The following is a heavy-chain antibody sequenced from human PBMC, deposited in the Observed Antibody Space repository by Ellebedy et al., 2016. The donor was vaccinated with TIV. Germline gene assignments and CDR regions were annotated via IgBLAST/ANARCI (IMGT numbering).Heavy chain of an antibody. Sequence: SETLSLTXAVYGGSFSGYYWSWIRQPPGKGLEWIGEINHSGSTNYNPSLKSRVTMSVDTSKNQFSLKLSSVTAADTAVYYCARGEGIFPAGDWGQGTLVTVSS. CDR2: INHSGST. J-gene: IGHJ4*02. V-gene: IGHV4-34*01. D-gene: IGHD3-3*01. CDR1: GGSFSGYY. CDR3: ARGEGIFPAGD.